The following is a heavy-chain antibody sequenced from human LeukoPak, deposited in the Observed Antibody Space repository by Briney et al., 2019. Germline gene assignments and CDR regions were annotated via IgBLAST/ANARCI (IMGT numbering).Heavy chain of an antibody. D-gene: IGHD3-22*01. CDR2: IKQDGSEK. Sequence: GGSLRLSCAASGFTFSSYWMSWVRQAPGKGLEWVANIKQDGSEKYYVDSVKGRFTISRDNAKNSLYLQMNSLRAEDTAVYYCARDRYYYDSSGSRIFDYWGQGTLVTVSS. CDR1: GFTFSSYW. V-gene: IGHV3-7*01. J-gene: IGHJ4*02. CDR3: ARDRYYYDSSGSRIFDY.